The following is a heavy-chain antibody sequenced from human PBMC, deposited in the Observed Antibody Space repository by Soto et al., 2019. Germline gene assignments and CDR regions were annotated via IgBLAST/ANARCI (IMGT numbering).Heavy chain of an antibody. J-gene: IGHJ1*01. CDR3: ANSEMDSSGYYPSQRDFQH. D-gene: IGHD3-22*01. CDR1: GGTFSSYA. CDR2: IIPIFGTA. Sequence: SVKVSCKAAGGTFSSYAISWVRQAPGQGLEWMGGIIPIFGTANYAQKFQGRVTITADKSTSTAYMELSSLRSEDTAVYYCANSEMDSSGYYPSQRDFQHWGQGTLVTVSS. V-gene: IGHV1-69*06.